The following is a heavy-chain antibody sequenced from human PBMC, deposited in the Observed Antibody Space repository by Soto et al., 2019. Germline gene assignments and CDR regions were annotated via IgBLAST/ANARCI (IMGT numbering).Heavy chain of an antibody. V-gene: IGHV3-66*01. CDR2: IYSGGST. J-gene: IGHJ5*02. D-gene: IGHD3-22*01. Sequence: PGGSLRPSCAASGFTVSSNYMSWVRQAPGKRLEWASVIYSGGSTYYADSVKGRFTISRDNSKNTLYLQMNSLRAEDTAVYYCARESNYYDSLNWFDPWGQGTLVTVS. CDR3: ARESNYYDSLNWFDP. CDR1: GFTVSSNY.